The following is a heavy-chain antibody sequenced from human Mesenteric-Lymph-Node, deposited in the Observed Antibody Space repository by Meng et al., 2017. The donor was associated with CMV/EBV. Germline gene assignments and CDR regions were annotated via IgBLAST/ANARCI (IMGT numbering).Heavy chain of an antibody. D-gene: IGHD3-3*01. CDR3: ARALDLEWELSLLFDY. CDR1: GYSISSGFY. J-gene: IGHJ4*02. Sequence: SETLSLTCSVSGYSISSGFYWSWIRQSPGKGLEWIGSIYKSEKTYYNSSVKSRVTISVDTSKNHFSLKLNSVTAADTAVYYCARALDLEWELSLLFDYWGQGTLVTVSS. V-gene: IGHV4-38-2*02. CDR2: IYKSEKT.